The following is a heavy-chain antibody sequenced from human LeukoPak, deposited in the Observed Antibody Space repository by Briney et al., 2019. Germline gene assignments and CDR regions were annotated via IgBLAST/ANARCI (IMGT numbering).Heavy chain of an antibody. J-gene: IGHJ4*02. CDR2: VYSGGNT. Sequence: GRSLTPSCAVSALTVSSNYISWVRHPPGNWLGWVTVVYSGGNTYNADAVMSRFIITRDNNKNTLYLQMNSMREEDTAVYYCGREQIIVAAIYFDDWGQGTLVTVSS. V-gene: IGHV3-53*01. D-gene: IGHD2-2*02. CDR1: ALTVSSNY. CDR3: GREQIIVAAIYFDD.